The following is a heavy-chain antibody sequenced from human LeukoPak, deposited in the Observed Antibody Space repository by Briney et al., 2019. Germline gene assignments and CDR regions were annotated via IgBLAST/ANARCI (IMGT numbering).Heavy chain of an antibody. Sequence: GGSLRLSCAASGFSFSSYEMNWVRQAPGKGLGWVSYVSSSGSTIYYADSVKGRFTISRDNAKNSLYLQMNSLRAEDTAVYYCAELGITMIGGVWGKGTTVTISS. V-gene: IGHV3-48*03. D-gene: IGHD3-10*02. CDR2: VSSSGSTI. CDR3: AELGITMIGGV. CDR1: GFSFSSYE. J-gene: IGHJ6*04.